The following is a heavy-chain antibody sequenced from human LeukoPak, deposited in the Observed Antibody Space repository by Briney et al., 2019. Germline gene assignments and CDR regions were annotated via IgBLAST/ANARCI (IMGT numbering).Heavy chain of an antibody. CDR1: GGSISSGGYS. J-gene: IGHJ2*01. V-gene: IGHV4-30-2*01. Sequence: SQTLSLICAVSGGSISSGGYSWSWIRQPPGKGLEWIGYIYHSGSTYYNPSLKSRVTISVDRSKNQFSLKLSSVAAADTAVYYCARSRGTTLLWYFDLWGRGTLVTVSS. D-gene: IGHD1-1*01. CDR3: ARSRGTTLLWYFDL. CDR2: IYHSGST.